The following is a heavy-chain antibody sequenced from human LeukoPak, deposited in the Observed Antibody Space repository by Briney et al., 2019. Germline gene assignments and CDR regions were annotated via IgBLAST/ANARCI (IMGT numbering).Heavy chain of an antibody. Sequence: ASVKVSCKASGYTFTGYYMHWVRQAPGQGLEWMGWINPNSGGTNYAQKFQGRVTMTRDTSISTAYMELSRLRSDDTAVYYCARALGYCSSTSCYRNSYGPDYWGQGTLVTVSS. D-gene: IGHD2-2*01. J-gene: IGHJ4*02. V-gene: IGHV1-2*02. CDR1: GYTFTGYY. CDR2: INPNSGGT. CDR3: ARALGYCSSTSCYRNSYGPDY.